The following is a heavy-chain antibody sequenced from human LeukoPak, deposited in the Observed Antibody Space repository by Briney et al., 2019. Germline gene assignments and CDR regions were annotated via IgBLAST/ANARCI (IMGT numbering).Heavy chain of an antibody. Sequence: SETLSLTCTVSGGSISSYDWSWIRQPAGKGLEWIGRTYTSGSTNYNPSLKSRVTMSVDMSKNQFSLKLSSMIAADTAVYYCASVRKGYCSSTSCYAKGYYYYYMDVWGKGTTVTISS. D-gene: IGHD2-2*01. CDR1: GGSISSYD. CDR2: TYTSGST. CDR3: ASVRKGYCSSTSCYAKGYYYYYMDV. V-gene: IGHV4-4*07. J-gene: IGHJ6*03.